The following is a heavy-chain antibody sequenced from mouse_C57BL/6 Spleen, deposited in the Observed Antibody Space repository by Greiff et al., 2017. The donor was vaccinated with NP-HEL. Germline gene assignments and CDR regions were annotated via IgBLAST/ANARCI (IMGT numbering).Heavy chain of an antibody. Sequence: QVQLQQSGAELVRPGASVTLSCKASGYTFTDYEMHWVKQTPVHGLEWIGAIDPETGGTAYNQKFKGKAILTADKSSSTAYMELRSLTSEDSAVYYCTRRGSFWNAMDYWGQGTSVTVSS. J-gene: IGHJ4*01. V-gene: IGHV1-15*01. CDR1: GYTFTDYE. CDR3: TRRGSFWNAMDY. CDR2: IDPETGGT.